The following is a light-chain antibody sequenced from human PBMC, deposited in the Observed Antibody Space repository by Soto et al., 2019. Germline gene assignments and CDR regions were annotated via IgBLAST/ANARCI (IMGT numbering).Light chain of an antibody. CDR3: QQYYDYSWT. CDR1: QSIGDW. CDR2: KAS. Sequence: DVQMTRSPSTLSAAVGDRVTITCRASQSIGDWLAWFQQKPGRAPKLLIYKASNLESGVPSTFSGSASGTEFTLTISSLQPDDFATYYCQQYYDYSWTFGQGTKVDIK. J-gene: IGKJ1*01. V-gene: IGKV1-5*03.